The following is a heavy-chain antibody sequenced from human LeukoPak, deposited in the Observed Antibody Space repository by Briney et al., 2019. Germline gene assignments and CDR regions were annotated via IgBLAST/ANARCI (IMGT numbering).Heavy chain of an antibody. CDR3: TKDDYYDGSAYQLW. D-gene: IGHD3-22*01. CDR1: GFTFSSYG. CDR2: ISNDGRNK. J-gene: IGHJ4*02. Sequence: PGGSLRLSCGASGFTFSSYGMHWVRQAPGKGLEWVAAISNDGRNKYYADSVKGRFTISRDNSKKTLYLQMNSLRAEDSAMYYCTKDDYYDGSAYQLWWGQGTLVTVSS. V-gene: IGHV3-30*18.